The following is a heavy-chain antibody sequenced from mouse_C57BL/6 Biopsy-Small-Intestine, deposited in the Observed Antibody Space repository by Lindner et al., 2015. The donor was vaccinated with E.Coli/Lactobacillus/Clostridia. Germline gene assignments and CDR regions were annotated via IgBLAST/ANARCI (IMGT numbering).Heavy chain of an antibody. V-gene: IGHV1-14*01. CDR1: GYTFISYV. CDR2: INPYNDGT. J-gene: IGHJ1*01. Sequence: VQLQESGPELVRPGASVKMSCKASGYTFISYVIHWVKQKPGQGLEWIGYINPYNDGTKYNEKFKGKATLTSDKSSSTAYMELSSLTSEDSAIYYCARRGNLYFDVWGAGTTVTVSS. CDR3: ARRGNLYFDV.